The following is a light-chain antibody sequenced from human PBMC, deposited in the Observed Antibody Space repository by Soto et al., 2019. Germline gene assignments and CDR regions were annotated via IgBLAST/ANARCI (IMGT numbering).Light chain of an antibody. CDR3: CSYAGSSSFRVL. V-gene: IGLV2-23*02. CDR1: STDVGNYNL. Sequence: QSALTQPASVSGSPGQSITISCTGTSTDVGNYNLVSWYQQHPGKAPKLMIFQVTKRPSGISDRFSGSKSGNTASLTISGLQAADEAEYYCCCCSYAGSSSFRVLFGGGTQLTVL. J-gene: IGLJ7*01. CDR2: QVT.